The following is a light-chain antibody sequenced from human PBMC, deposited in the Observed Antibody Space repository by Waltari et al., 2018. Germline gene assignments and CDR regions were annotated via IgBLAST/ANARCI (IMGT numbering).Light chain of an antibody. CDR1: QSVSSY. Sequence: EIVLTQSPATLSLSPGERATLSCRASQSVSSYLAWYQQKPGQAPRLLIYDASNMATGIPARFSGSGSGTDFTLTISSLEPEDFAVYYCQQRSNWPPRYTFGQGTKLEIK. J-gene: IGKJ2*01. CDR3: QQRSNWPPRYT. V-gene: IGKV3-11*01. CDR2: DAS.